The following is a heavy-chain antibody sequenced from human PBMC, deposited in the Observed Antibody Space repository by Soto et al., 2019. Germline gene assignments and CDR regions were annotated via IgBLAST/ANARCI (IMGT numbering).Heavy chain of an antibody. J-gene: IGHJ4*02. CDR1: GFTFSHYG. CDR2: IWNDGGTK. V-gene: IGHV3-33*01. D-gene: IGHD4-17*01. Sequence: QMQLVESGGGLVQPGRSLRLSCAASGFTFSHYGMHWVRQAPGKGLEWVAVIWNDGGTKFYADSVKGRFTISRDNSKNTLYLQMNSLGVDDTAVYFCARDDDYGDNAFDYWGRGTLVTVSS. CDR3: ARDDDYGDNAFDY.